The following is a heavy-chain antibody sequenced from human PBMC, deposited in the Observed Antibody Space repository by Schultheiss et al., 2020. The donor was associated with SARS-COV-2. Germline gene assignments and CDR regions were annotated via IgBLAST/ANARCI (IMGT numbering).Heavy chain of an antibody. V-gene: IGHV4-34*01. Sequence: GSLRLSCAVYGGSFSGYYWSWIRQPPGKGLEWIGEINHSGSTNYNPSLKSRVTISVDTSKNQFSLKLSSVTAADTAVYYCARGGLVVPDNAFDIWGRGTMVTVSS. CDR2: INHSGST. J-gene: IGHJ3*02. CDR3: ARGGLVVPDNAFDI. CDR1: GGSFSGYY. D-gene: IGHD2-2*01.